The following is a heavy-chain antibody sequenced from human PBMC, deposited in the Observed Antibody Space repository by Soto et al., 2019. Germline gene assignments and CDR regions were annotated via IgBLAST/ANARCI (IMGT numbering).Heavy chain of an antibody. CDR1: GDTFTDYY. D-gene: IGHD2-21*02. CDR3: ARGGHVVVGTAALDY. V-gene: IGHV1-46*01. J-gene: IGHJ4*02. Sequence: QVQLMQSGAEVKKPGASVKVSCKASGDTFTDYYIHWVRQAPGQGLAWMGTVNHSGGHTTYAQHFLGSGTMTTDTCTSTLYMELTRRTSVDTAIYYCARGGHVVVGTAALDYWGQGTLVTVSS. CDR2: VNHSGGHT.